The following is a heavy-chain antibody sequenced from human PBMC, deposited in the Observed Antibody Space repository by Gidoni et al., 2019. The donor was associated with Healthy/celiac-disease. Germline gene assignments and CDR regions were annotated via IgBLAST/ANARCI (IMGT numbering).Heavy chain of an antibody. CDR3: ARERPQGTVTNVGPVDY. V-gene: IGHV4-61*02. Sequence: QVQLQESGPGLVKPSQTLSLTCTVPGGSISRGSYHWSWIRQPAGKGLEWIGRIYTRGSTNYNPSLKSRVTISVDTSKNQFSLKLSSVTAADTAVYYCARERPQGTVTNVGPVDYWGQGTLVTVSS. CDR2: IYTRGST. D-gene: IGHD4-17*01. J-gene: IGHJ4*02. CDR1: GGSISRGSYH.